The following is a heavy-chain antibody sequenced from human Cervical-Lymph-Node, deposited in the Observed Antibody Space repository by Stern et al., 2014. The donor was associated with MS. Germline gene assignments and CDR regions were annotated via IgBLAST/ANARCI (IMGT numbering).Heavy chain of an antibody. CDR3: AHRRLQAKWFDP. CDR2: IYLDDDK. J-gene: IGHJ5*02. V-gene: IGHV2-5*02. CDR1: GFSLSTSGVG. Sequence: SGPTLVKPTQTLTLTCTFSGFSLSTSGVGGGWIRQPPGKAREXLALIYLDDDKRYSPSLKSRLTITKDTSKNQVVLTMTNMDPVDTATYYCAHRRLQAKWFDPWGQGTLVTVSS. D-gene: IGHD4-11*01.